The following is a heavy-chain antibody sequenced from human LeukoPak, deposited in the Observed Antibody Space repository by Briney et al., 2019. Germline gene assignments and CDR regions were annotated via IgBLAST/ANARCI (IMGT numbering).Heavy chain of an antibody. J-gene: IGHJ4*02. V-gene: IGHV3-23*01. CDR3: AKKGIAAARREYYFDY. D-gene: IGHD6-13*01. CDR1: GVTLSSYA. Sequence: PGGSLRLSCAASGVTLSSYAMSRARQAPGKGLEWVSGISSSGSGGNTYYADSVKGRFTISRDNSKNTLYLQMNSLRAEDTAVYYCAKKGIAAARREYYFDYWGQGTLVTVSS. CDR2: ISSSGSGGNT.